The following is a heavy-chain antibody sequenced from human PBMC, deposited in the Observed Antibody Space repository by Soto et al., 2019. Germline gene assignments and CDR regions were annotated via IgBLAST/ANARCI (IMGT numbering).Heavy chain of an antibody. CDR1: GGTFSKHA. CDR3: ARAAIRRSSWCFWFGP. V-gene: IGHV1-69*13. D-gene: IGHD6-13*01. Sequence: SVKVSCKTSGGTFSKHAINWVRQAPAQGLAWVGGIIPLFGSRNNVQKFKGGVTISAYEATSTAYMDLSSLTSEDAAVYYCARAAIRRSSWCFWFGPWGQGTLVTVSS. J-gene: IGHJ5*02. CDR2: IIPLFGSR.